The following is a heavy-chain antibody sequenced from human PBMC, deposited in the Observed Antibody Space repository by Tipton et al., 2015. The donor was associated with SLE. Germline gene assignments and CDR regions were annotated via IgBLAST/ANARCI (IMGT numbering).Heavy chain of an antibody. Sequence: GSLRLSCAASGFTFSSYGMHWVRQAPGKGLEWVAFIRYDGSNKYYADSVKGRFTISRDNSKNTLYLQMNSLRAEDTAVYYCAKVFTSGVDAFDIWGQGTMVTVSS. D-gene: IGHD3-3*01. CDR2: IRYDGSNK. J-gene: IGHJ3*02. CDR1: GFTFSSYG. CDR3: AKVFTSGVDAFDI. V-gene: IGHV3-30*02.